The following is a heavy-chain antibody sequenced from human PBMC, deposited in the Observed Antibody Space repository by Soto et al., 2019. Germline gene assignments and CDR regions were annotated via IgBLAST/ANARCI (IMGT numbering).Heavy chain of an antibody. CDR3: AKDLGDSGSYTPPPYYFDY. D-gene: IGHD1-26*01. CDR2: ISGSGGST. V-gene: IGHV3-23*01. Sequence: GGSLRLSCAASGFTFSSYAMSWVRQAPGKGLEWVSAISGSGGSTYYADSVKGRFTISRDNSKNTLYLQMNSLRAEATAVYYCAKDLGDSGSYTPPPYYFDYWGQGTLVTVSS. J-gene: IGHJ4*02. CDR1: GFTFSSYA.